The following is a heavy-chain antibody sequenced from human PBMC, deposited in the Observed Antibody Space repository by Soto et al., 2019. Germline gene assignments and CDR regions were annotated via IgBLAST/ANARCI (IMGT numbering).Heavy chain of an antibody. CDR1: GFTFSTHS. CDR3: ARCYPYYYGSGTMFYSDY. V-gene: IGHV3-30*04. J-gene: IGHJ4*02. Sequence: QVQLVESGGGVVQPGRSLRLSCAASGFTFSTHSMHWVRQAPGQGLEWVTCISYDGQDKYYADSVKGRFTVSRDNSKSTQYLQVKSLTIEDSADYHCARCYPYYYGSGTMFYSDYWGQGTLVTVSS. CDR2: ISYDGQDK. D-gene: IGHD3-10*01.